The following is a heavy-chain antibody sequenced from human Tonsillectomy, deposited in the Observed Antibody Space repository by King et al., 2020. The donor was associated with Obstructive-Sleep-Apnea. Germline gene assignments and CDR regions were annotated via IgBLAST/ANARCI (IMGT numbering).Heavy chain of an antibody. V-gene: IGHV3-9*01. J-gene: IGHJ4*02. CDR1: GFTFDDYA. CDR2: ISWNSGSI. Sequence: VQLVESGGGLVQPGRSLRLSCAASGFTFDDYAMHWVRQAPGKGLEWVSGISWNSGSIGYADSVKGRFTISRDNAKNSLYLQMNSLRAEDTALYYCAKDGILYYYGSGSYYNVWGKGTLVTVSS. D-gene: IGHD3-10*01. CDR3: AKDGILYYYGSGSYYNV.